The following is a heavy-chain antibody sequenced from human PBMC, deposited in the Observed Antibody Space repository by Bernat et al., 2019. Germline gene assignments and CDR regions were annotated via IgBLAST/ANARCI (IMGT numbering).Heavy chain of an antibody. CDR3: STSSYYSSCWYGRLDAFDI. V-gene: IGHV3-15*01. J-gene: IGHJ3*02. D-gene: IGHD6-13*01. Sequence: EVQLVESGGGLVKPGGSLRLSCAASGFTFSNAWMSWVRQAPGKGLEWVGRIKSKTDSGTTDYAAPVKGRFTISRDDSKNTLYLQMNSLKTEDTAVYYCSTSSYYSSCWYGRLDAFDIWGQGTMVTVSS. CDR2: IKSKTDSGTT. CDR1: GFTFSNAW.